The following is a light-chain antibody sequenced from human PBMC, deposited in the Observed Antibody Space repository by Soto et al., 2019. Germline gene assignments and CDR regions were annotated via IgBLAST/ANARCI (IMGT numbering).Light chain of an antibody. CDR2: GAS. J-gene: IGKJ1*01. Sequence: EIVLTQSPGTLSLSPGERATLSCRASQYISSSYLAWYQQKPGQAPRLLIYGASSRATGIPDRFSGSGSGKAFTPTIGSLKAEDVAVYYCQQYYSAPRTFGHGTKVEIK. V-gene: IGKV3-20*01. CDR3: QQYYSAPRT. CDR1: QYISSSY.